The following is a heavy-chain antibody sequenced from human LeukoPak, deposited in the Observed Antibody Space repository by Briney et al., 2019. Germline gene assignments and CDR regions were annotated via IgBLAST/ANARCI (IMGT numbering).Heavy chain of an antibody. CDR2: ISRSPSYI. J-gene: IGHJ4*02. CDR1: GVTFSSDS. V-gene: IGHV3-21*01. D-gene: IGHD2-2*01. Sequence: PGGSLXXSCGAAGVTFSSDSMNWVGQAQGKGREVFSSISRSPSYISYASSLTARFTISTHNAKTSLYLQMNSLTAEDTAVYYCAIRCSSTSCFDYWGQGTLVTVSS. CDR3: AIRCSSTSCFDY.